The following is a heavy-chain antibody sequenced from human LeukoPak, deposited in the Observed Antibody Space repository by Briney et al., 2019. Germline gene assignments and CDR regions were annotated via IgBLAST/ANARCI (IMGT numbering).Heavy chain of an antibody. CDR1: GFTFSSYE. J-gene: IGHJ4*02. CDR2: ISSSGSTI. V-gene: IGHV3-48*03. CDR3: AKLGSDYGDLDFDY. Sequence: GGSLRLSCAASGFTFSSYEMNWVGQAPGKGLEWVSYISSSGSTIYYADSVKGRFTISRDNAKNSLYLQMNSLRAEDTAVYYCAKLGSDYGDLDFDYWGQGTLVTVSS. D-gene: IGHD4-17*01.